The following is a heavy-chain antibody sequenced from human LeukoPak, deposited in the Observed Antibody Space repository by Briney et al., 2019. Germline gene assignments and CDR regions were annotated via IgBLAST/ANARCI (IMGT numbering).Heavy chain of an antibody. D-gene: IGHD3-3*01. Sequence: GASVKVSCKASGYTFTSYGISWVRQAPGQGLEWMGWISAYNGNTNYAQKLQGRVTMTTDTSTSTAYMELRSLRSDDTAVYYCARAADRGFLEWLLLNDYWGQGTLVTVSS. CDR3: ARAADRGFLEWLLLNDY. V-gene: IGHV1-18*01. J-gene: IGHJ4*02. CDR1: GYTFTSYG. CDR2: ISAYNGNT.